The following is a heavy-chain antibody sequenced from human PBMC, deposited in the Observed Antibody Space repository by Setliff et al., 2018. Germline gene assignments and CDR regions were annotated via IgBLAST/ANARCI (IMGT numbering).Heavy chain of an antibody. CDR3: ARDSRGLVPAAIEGSYYYYGMDV. CDR1: GGTFSSYA. D-gene: IGHD2-2*02. V-gene: IGHV1-69*13. CDR2: IIPIFGTA. Sequence: SVKVSCKASGGTFSSYAISWVRQAPGQGLEWMGGIIPIFGTANYAQKFQGRVKITADESTSTAYMELSSLRPEDTAVYYCARDSRGLVPAAIEGSYYYYGMDVWGQGTTVTVSS. J-gene: IGHJ6*02.